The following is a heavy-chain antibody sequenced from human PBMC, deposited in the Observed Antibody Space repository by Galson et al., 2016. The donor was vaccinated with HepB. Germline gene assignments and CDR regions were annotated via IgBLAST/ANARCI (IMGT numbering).Heavy chain of an antibody. Sequence: SLRLSCAGSGFTFSTNWMSWGRQAPGKGLEWVANIKEDGSEKYYVDSVKGRFTISRDNAKNSLFLQMSSLRAEDTAVYYCARDSGYCNNFDCKGDAFDMWGQGTMVTVSS. V-gene: IGHV3-7*04. CDR3: ARDSGYCNNFDCKGDAFDM. J-gene: IGHJ3*02. D-gene: IGHD2-8*01. CDR1: GFTFSTNW. CDR2: IKEDGSEK.